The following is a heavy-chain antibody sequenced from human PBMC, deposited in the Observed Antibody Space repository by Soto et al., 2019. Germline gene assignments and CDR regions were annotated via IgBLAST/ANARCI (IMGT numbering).Heavy chain of an antibody. D-gene: IGHD1-1*01. CDR1: ADSISSFY. Sequence: SETLSLTCTVSADSISSFYWSWIRQPPGKGLEWIGSISDSGNTNYNPSLKSRVTLSVDTSKKQFSLKLSSVTAADTAVYYCARLGDGTRYFDYWGQGTLVTVSS. J-gene: IGHJ4*02. V-gene: IGHV4-59*12. CDR2: ISDSGNT. CDR3: ARLGDGTRYFDY.